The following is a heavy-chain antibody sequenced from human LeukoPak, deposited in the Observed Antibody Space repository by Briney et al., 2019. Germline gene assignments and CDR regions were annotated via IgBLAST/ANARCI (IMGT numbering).Heavy chain of an antibody. CDR1: GGSISTYY. V-gene: IGHV4-59*01. D-gene: IGHD4-17*01. CDR3: AREDPQATVPEGMDV. Sequence: SETLSLTCSVSGGSISTYYWSWIRQLPGKGLEWIGYIYYTGTTNYNPSLRSRVTISVDTSRNQFSLRLSSVTAADTAVYYCAREDPQATVPEGMDVWGHGTTVIVSS. J-gene: IGHJ6*02. CDR2: IYYTGTT.